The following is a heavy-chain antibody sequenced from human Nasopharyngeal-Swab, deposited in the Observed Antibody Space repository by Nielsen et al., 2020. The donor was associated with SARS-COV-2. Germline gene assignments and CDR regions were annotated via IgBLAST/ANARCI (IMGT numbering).Heavy chain of an antibody. CDR1: GFTFSSYA. Sequence: GGSLRLSCAASGFTFSSYAMSWVRQAPGKGLEWVSIISGSGDTTYHADSVNDRFTISRDNSKNTLYLQTNSLRVEDTAVYYCAKAPYLRGLDVWGQGTTVTVSS. V-gene: IGHV3-23*01. D-gene: IGHD2-21*01. CDR2: ISGSGDTT. J-gene: IGHJ6*02. CDR3: AKAPYLRGLDV.